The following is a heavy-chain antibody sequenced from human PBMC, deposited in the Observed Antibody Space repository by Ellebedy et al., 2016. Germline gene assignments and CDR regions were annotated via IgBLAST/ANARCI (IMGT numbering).Heavy chain of an antibody. CDR2: IDPRSGGT. CDR3: TRGLFVGANWEDTY. D-gene: IGHD1-26*01. Sequence: ASVKVSCXASESTFTTYYIHWVRQAPGQGLEWMGIIDPRSGGTSYAQKLQGRLTLTRDTSTGTFYMDLSSLRSEDTAVYYCTRGLFVGANWEDTYWGQGTLVTVSS. J-gene: IGHJ4*02. CDR1: ESTFTTYY. V-gene: IGHV1-46*04.